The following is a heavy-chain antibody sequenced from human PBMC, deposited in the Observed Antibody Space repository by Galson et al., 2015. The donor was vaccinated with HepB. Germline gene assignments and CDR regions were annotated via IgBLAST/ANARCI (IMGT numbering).Heavy chain of an antibody. CDR1: GFTFDDYA. V-gene: IGHV3-9*01. Sequence: SLRLSCAASGFTFDDYAMHWVRQAPGKGLEWVSGISWNSGSIDYADSVKGRFTISRDNAKNSLYLQMNSLRAEDAALYYCAKDSTYGSGTALDYWGQGTLVTVSS. CDR2: ISWNSGSI. CDR3: AKDSTYGSGTALDY. D-gene: IGHD3-10*01. J-gene: IGHJ4*02.